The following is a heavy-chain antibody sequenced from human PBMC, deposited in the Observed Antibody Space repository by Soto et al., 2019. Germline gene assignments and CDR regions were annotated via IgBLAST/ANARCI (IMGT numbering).Heavy chain of an antibody. J-gene: IGHJ3*01. CDR3: ARGTVATHDDFDF. V-gene: IGHV1-2*04. CDR2: INPNSGGT. D-gene: IGHD5-12*01. CDR1: GYTFTGYA. Sequence: ASGKVSCKASGYTFTGYAMHWVRQAPGQGLEWMGWINPNSGGTNYAQKFQGWVTMTRDTSTSTAYMELSRLRSDDTAVYYCARGTVATHDDFDFWGQGTMVTVS.